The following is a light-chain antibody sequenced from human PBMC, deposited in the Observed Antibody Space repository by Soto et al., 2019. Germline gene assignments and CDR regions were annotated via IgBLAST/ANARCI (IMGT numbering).Light chain of an antibody. Sequence: EIVLTQSPGTLSLSPGERATLSCRASQSVSSTYIAWYQQNPGQAPRLLIYGASSRATGIPDRFSGSGSGTDCTLTISRLEPEDFAVYFCHQYGRSPPFTFGQGTKVEIK. CDR2: GAS. V-gene: IGKV3-20*01. J-gene: IGKJ2*01. CDR1: QSVSSTY. CDR3: HQYGRSPPFT.